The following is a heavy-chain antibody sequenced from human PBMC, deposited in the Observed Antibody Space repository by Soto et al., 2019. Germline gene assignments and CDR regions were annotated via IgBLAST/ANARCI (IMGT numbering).Heavy chain of an antibody. D-gene: IGHD4-17*01. CDR1: GFTFSSYG. CDR2: IWYDGSNK. Sequence: QVQLVESGGGVVQPGRSLRLSCAASGFTFSSYGMHWVRQAPGKGLEWVAVIWYDGSNKYYADSVKGRFTISRDNSKNTLYLQMNSLRAEDTAVYYCARDDGDDYFDYWGQGTLVTVSS. V-gene: IGHV3-33*01. CDR3: ARDDGDDYFDY. J-gene: IGHJ4*02.